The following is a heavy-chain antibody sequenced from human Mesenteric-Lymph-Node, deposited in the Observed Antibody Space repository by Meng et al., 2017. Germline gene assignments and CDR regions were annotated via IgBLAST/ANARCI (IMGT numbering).Heavy chain of an antibody. CDR3: AREKRWFGDHAYYYYYGMDV. V-gene: IGHV4-4*07. J-gene: IGHJ6*02. CDR1: GGSISSYY. Sequence: SETLSLTCTVSGGSISSYYWSWIRQPAGKGLEWIGRIYTSGSTNYNPSLKSRVTISVDTSKNQFSLKLSSVTAADTAVYYCAREKRWFGDHAYYYYYGMDVWGQGTTVTVSS. D-gene: IGHD3-10*01. CDR2: IYTSGST.